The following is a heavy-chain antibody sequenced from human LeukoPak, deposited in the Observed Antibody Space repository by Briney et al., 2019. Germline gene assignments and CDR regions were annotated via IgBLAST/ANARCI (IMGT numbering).Heavy chain of an antibody. CDR1: GGSISIYY. D-gene: IGHD6-13*01. Sequence: SETLSLTCTVSGGSISIYYWSWIRQPPGKGLEWIGYIYYSGSTNYNPSLKSRVTISVDTSKNQFSLKLSSVTAADTAVYYCARDVAAAVNWFDPWGQGTLVTVSS. J-gene: IGHJ5*02. CDR3: ARDVAAAVNWFDP. V-gene: IGHV4-59*01. CDR2: IYYSGST.